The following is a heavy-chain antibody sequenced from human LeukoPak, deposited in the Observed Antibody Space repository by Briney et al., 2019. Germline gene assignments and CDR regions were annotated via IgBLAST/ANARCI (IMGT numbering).Heavy chain of an antibody. CDR2: INHSGST. CDR3: ARKGLLWFGELPFFDY. V-gene: IGHV4-34*01. Sequence: SETLSLTCAVYGGSFSGYYWSWIRQPPGKGLEWIGEINHSGSTNYNPSLKSRVTISVDTSKNQFSLKLSSVTAADTAVYYCARKGLLWFGELPFFDYWGQGTLVTGSS. CDR1: GGSFSGYY. J-gene: IGHJ4*02. D-gene: IGHD3-10*01.